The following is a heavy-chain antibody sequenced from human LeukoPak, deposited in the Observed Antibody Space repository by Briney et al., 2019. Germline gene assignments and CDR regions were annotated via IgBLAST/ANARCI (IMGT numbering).Heavy chain of an antibody. D-gene: IGHD3-22*01. CDR1: GFTFSSYA. CDR2: ISGSGGST. Sequence: GGSLRLSCAASGFTFSSYAMSWVRQAPGKGLEWVSAISGSGGSTYYADSVKGRFTISRDNSKNTLYLQMNSLRAEDTAVYYCARVPYDSSGYSFYYFDYWGQGTLVTVSS. V-gene: IGHV3-23*01. J-gene: IGHJ4*02. CDR3: ARVPYDSSGYSFYYFDY.